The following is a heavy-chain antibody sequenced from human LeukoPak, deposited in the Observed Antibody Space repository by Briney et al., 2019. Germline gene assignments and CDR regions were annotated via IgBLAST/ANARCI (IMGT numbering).Heavy chain of an antibody. D-gene: IGHD3-22*01. CDR1: GFTFSNYD. Sequence: QPGGSLRLSCAASGFTFSNYDAHWVRQAPGKGLEWVAVISYDGSNKYYADSVKGRFTISRDNSKNTLYLQMNSLRAEDTAVYYCARDNNYYDSSGYAYFDYWGQGTLVTVSS. J-gene: IGHJ4*02. V-gene: IGHV3-30-3*01. CDR3: ARDNNYYDSSGYAYFDY. CDR2: ISYDGSNK.